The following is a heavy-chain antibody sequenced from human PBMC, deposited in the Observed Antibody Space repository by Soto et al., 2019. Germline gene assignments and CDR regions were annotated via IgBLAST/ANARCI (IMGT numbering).Heavy chain of an antibody. J-gene: IGHJ6*01. D-gene: IGHD3-3*01. CDR3: ASWSAGSSDNLRGSGYYYCGMDV. V-gene: IGHV3-7*05. CDR1: GFTLSSYW. Sequence: TGGSLRLSCAASGFTLSSYWMSWVRQATGKGLWQVANIKQDGSERYYVDSVKGRFTISRDNAKNSLYLQMNSLRAEDTPVYYCASWSAGSSDNLRGSGYYYCGMDVCGQGTTGTVSS. CDR2: IKQDGSER.